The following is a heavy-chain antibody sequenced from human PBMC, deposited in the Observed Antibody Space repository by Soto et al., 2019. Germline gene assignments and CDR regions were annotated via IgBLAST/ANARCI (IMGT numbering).Heavy chain of an antibody. CDR1: GFTFSSYA. Sequence: QVQLVESGGGVVQPGRSLRLSCAASGFTFSSYAMHRVRQAPGKGLEWVAVISYDGSNKYYADSVKGRVTISRDNSQNTLYLQMNSRRAEDTAVYYCARVRGYSSSKSFLRGWFDPWGQGTLVPVSS. D-gene: IGHD6-13*01. J-gene: IGHJ5*02. CDR3: ARVRGYSSSKSFLRGWFDP. V-gene: IGHV3-30-3*01. CDR2: ISYDGSNK.